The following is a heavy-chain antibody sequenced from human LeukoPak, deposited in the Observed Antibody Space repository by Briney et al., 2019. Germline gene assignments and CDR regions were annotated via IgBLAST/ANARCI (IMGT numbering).Heavy chain of an antibody. V-gene: IGHV4-34*01. CDR3: AKVRTGYYYYMDV. D-gene: IGHD1-14*01. CDR2: INHSGST. Sequence: SETLSLTCAVYGGSFSGYYWSWIRQPPGKGLEWIGEINHSGSTNYNPSLKSRVTISVDTSRNQFSLNLSSVTAADTAVYYCAKVRTGYYYYMDVWGKGTTVTVSS. J-gene: IGHJ6*03. CDR1: GGSFSGYY.